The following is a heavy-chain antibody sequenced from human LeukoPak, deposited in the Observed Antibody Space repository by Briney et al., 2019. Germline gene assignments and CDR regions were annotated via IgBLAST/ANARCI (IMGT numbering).Heavy chain of an antibody. CDR1: GYTFTSYG. CDR2: INAYSGNT. Sequence: ASVKVSCKASGYTFTSYGNSWLRQPPGQGLEWMGLINAYSGNTNNPHKLNGRLTMTTDTSTSTAYMELRSLRSDDTAVYYCARDPDVLLWFGGLGDRYFDLWGRGTLVTVSS. V-gene: IGHV1-18*01. J-gene: IGHJ2*01. D-gene: IGHD3-10*01. CDR3: ARDPDVLLWFGGLGDRYFDL.